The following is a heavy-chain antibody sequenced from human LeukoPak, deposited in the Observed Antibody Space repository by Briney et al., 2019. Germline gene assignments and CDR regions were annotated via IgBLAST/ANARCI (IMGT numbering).Heavy chain of an antibody. D-gene: IGHD3-10*02. CDR3: AELGITMIGGV. CDR2: ISSSSSYI. V-gene: IGHV3-21*01. J-gene: IGHJ6*04. CDR1: GFTFSSRDW. Sequence: GGSLRLSCVASGFTFSSRDWMTWVRQAPGKGLEWVSSISSSSSYIYYADSVKGRFTISRDNAKNSLYLQMNSLRAEDTAVYCCAELGITMIGGVWGKGTTVTISS.